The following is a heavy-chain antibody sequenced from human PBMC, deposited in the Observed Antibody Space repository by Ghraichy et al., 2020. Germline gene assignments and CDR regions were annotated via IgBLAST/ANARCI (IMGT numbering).Heavy chain of an antibody. V-gene: IGHV3-53*01. D-gene: IGHD2-15*01. CDR1: GFNVSKNY. CDR2: IYSGDRDIT. Sequence: GGSLRLSCAASGFNVSKNYMNWVRQAPGQGLEWVSVIYSGDRDITYYADSVTGRFSISRDNSKNTLFLQMNSLTAEDTAVYFCAGNRAATPLTGMDVWGQGTTVTVSS. J-gene: IGHJ6*02. CDR3: AGNRAATPLTGMDV.